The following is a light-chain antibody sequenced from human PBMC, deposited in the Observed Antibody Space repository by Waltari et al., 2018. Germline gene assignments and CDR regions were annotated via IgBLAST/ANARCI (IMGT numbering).Light chain of an antibody. J-gene: IGKJ1*01. CDR3: QMYVKLPVT. V-gene: IGKV3-20*01. CDR2: GAS. CDR1: QGVSGA. Sequence: PGERATLSGRASQGVSGALAWYQQKPGQAPRLVIYGASSRASGIPERFSVSGFGTDFSLTISRLEPEDFAVYYCQMYVKLPVTFGQGTKVEIK.